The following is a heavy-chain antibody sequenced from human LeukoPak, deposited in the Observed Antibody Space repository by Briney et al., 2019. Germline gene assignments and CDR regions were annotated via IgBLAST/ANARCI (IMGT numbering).Heavy chain of an antibody. Sequence: SETLSLTCAVSGGSISSSNWWSWVRQPPGKGLEWIGEIHPSGSTNYNPSLKSRVTISIDKSNNQLSLRLTSVTAADTALYFCARDVGQRTGDYWGQGTLVTVSS. CDR1: GGSISSSNW. J-gene: IGHJ4*02. CDR3: ARDVGQRTGDY. CDR2: IHPSGST. V-gene: IGHV4-4*02. D-gene: IGHD1/OR15-1a*01.